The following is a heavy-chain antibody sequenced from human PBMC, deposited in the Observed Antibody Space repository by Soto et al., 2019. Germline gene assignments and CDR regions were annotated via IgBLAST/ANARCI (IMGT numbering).Heavy chain of an antibody. Sequence: KNPQASVKVSCKASGGTFSSYAISWVRQAPGQGLEWMGGIIPIFGTAIYSHNYQRKLPTIPAEPTSTAYMQMNSLRAEDTAVYYCARETITMIVVPKYYFDYWGQGTLVTVSS. CDR1: GGTFSSYA. CDR3: ARETITMIVVPKYYFDY. CDR2: IIPIFGTA. J-gene: IGHJ4*02. V-gene: IGHV1-69*13. D-gene: IGHD3-22*01.